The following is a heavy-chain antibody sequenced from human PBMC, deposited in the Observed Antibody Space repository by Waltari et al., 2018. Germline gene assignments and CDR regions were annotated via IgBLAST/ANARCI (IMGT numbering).Heavy chain of an antibody. CDR1: GDSIGSYY. J-gene: IGHJ4*02. D-gene: IGHD6-19*01. Sequence: QVQLQESGPGLVKPSETLSLTCSVSGDSIGSYYCSWIRQPAGKGLEWIGRIFIGGTTKYNPSLSSRVSMSVDTSKNQFSLRLSSVTAADTAVYYCAREWSGWAWYFDYWGQGTLVTVSS. V-gene: IGHV4-4*07. CDR2: IFIGGTT. CDR3: AREWSGWAWYFDY.